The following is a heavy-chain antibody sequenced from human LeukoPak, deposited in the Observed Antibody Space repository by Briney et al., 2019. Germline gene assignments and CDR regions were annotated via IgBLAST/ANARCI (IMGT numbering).Heavy chain of an antibody. CDR3: ARAKMLLRQQLAQNWFDP. D-gene: IGHD6-13*01. CDR1: GYTFTSYA. Sequence: GASVKVSCKASGYTFTSYAMHWVRQAPGQRLEWMGWINAGNGNTKYSQKFQGRATITRDTSASTAYMELSSLRSEDTAVYYCARAKMLLRQQLAQNWFDPWGQGTLVTVSS. J-gene: IGHJ5*02. V-gene: IGHV1-3*01. CDR2: INAGNGNT.